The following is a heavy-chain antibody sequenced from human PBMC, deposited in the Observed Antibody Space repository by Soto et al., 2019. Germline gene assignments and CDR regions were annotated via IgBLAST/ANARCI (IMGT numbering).Heavy chain of an antibody. J-gene: IGHJ4*02. CDR3: AGIYSGSPGGTLRY. Sequence: SETLSLTCTVSGGSIIDSNNHWSWIRQHPGKGLEWIGYIYYSGSTYYNPSLKSRVTISVDTSKNQFSLKLSSVTAADTAVYYCAGIYSGSPGGTLRYWGQGTLVTVS. V-gene: IGHV4-31*03. D-gene: IGHD1-26*01. CDR1: GGSIIDSNNH. CDR2: IYYSGST.